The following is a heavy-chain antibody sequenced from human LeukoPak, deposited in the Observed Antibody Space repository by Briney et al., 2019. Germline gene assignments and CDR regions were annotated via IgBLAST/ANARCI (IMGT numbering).Heavy chain of an antibody. D-gene: IGHD1-26*01. CDR1: GFTFSSYD. V-gene: IGHV3-48*03. Sequence: PGGSLRLSCAVSGFTFSSYDMNWVRQAPGKGLEWVSYISTRGSSRSYADSAKGRFTISRDNAKNSLYLQMHSLRADDTAVYYCARDSTGSYFRLGYWGQGILVTVSS. CDR3: ARDSTGSYFRLGY. CDR2: ISTRGSSR. J-gene: IGHJ4*02.